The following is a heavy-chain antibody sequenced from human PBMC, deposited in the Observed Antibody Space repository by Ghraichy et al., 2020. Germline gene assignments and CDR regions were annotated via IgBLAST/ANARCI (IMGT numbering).Heavy chain of an antibody. V-gene: IGHV4-39*07. CDR1: GGSISSTSYY. D-gene: IGHD3-22*01. CDR2: IYYSGST. Sequence: SETLSLTCTVSGGSISSTSYYWGWIRQPPGKRLEWIGSIYYSGSTYYNPSLKSRVTISVDTSKNQFSLKLSSVTAADTAVYYCARVFGSSGYYYFPFDYWGQGTLVTVSS. CDR3: ARVFGSSGYYYFPFDY. J-gene: IGHJ4*02.